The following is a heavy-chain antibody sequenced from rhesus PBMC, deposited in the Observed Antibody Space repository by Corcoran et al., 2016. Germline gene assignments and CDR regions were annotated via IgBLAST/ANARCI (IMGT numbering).Heavy chain of an antibody. CDR1: GYSISSGYD. J-gene: IGHJ6*01. Sequence: QVQLQESGPGLVTPSETLSLTCAVSGYSISSGYDWNWIRQPPGKGLEWIGSIGGTLGTTNYNPSLKSRVTISKDTSKNQFSLILSSVTAADTAVYYCGRGNYGLDSWGQGVVVTVSS. CDR3: GRGNYGLDS. CDR2: IGGTLGTT. V-gene: IGHV4-127*01.